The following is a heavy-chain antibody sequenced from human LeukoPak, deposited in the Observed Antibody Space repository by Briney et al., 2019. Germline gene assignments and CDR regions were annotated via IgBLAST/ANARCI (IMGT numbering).Heavy chain of an antibody. J-gene: IGHJ4*02. CDR2: INEGGSEE. Sequence: GGSLRLSCAASGFTFSNYWMCWVRQAPGKGLEWVANINEGGSEEYYVDSVKGRFTISRDNAENSLHLQMNSLRGEDTAVYYCARGRAAAFDNWGQGTLVTVSS. CDR3: ARGRAAAFDN. CDR1: GFTFSNYW. D-gene: IGHD6-13*01. V-gene: IGHV3-7*03.